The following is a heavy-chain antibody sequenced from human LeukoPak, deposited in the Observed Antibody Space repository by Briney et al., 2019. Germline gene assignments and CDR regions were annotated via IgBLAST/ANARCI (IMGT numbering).Heavy chain of an antibody. Sequence: GGPLRLSCAASGFAFSSYWMHWVGGAPGKGQVWVSSINSDGSSTSYAGSVKGRFTISRDNAKNTLYLQMNSLRAEDTAVYYCAGGWDYFDYWGQGTLVTVSS. J-gene: IGHJ4*02. V-gene: IGHV3-74*01. CDR1: GFAFSSYW. D-gene: IGHD1-26*01. CDR2: INSDGSST. CDR3: AGGWDYFDY.